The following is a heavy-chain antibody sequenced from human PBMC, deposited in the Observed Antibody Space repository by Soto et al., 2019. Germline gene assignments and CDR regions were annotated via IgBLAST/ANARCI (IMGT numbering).Heavy chain of an antibody. CDR1: GFTFTAYA. J-gene: IGHJ2*01. D-gene: IGHD6-13*01. CDR3: AKDSPFWEAAGYFDL. CDR2: ISVGGGST. Sequence: PGGSLRLSCAASGFTFTAYAMTWVRQAPGKGLEWVSGISVGGGSTYYADSVKGRFAISRDNSQNTLYLQMNSLRAEDTAVYYCAKDSPFWEAAGYFDLWGRGTQVTVSS. V-gene: IGHV3-23*01.